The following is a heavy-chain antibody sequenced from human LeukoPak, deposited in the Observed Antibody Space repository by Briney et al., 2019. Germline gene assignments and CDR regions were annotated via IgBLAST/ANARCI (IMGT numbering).Heavy chain of an antibody. D-gene: IGHD3-9*01. V-gene: IGHV3-21*01. CDR3: VRGTEYDILSGKNFGQFYFEY. J-gene: IGHJ4*02. CDR2: ISSSGAYI. CDR1: GFTFRSYS. Sequence: GGSLRLSCAASGFTFRSYSLNWVRQAPGKGLEWVSSISSSGAYIYYADSVKGRFTISRDNGKDSLYLQMNSLRDEDTAVYYCVRGTEYDILSGKNFGQFYFEYWGQGTLVTVS.